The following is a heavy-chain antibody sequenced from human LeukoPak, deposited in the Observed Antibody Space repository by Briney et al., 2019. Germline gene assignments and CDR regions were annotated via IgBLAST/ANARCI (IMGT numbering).Heavy chain of an antibody. Sequence: GASVKVSCKASGYTFTSYYMHWVRQAPGQGLEWMGIINPSGGSTSYAQKFRGRVTMTRDTSTSTVYMELSSLRSEDTAVYYCARDVTWGPLLTYYYYYGMDVWGQGTTVTVSS. V-gene: IGHV1-46*01. D-gene: IGHD7-27*01. CDR3: ARDVTWGPLLTYYYYYGMDV. J-gene: IGHJ6*02. CDR1: GYTFTSYY. CDR2: INPSGGST.